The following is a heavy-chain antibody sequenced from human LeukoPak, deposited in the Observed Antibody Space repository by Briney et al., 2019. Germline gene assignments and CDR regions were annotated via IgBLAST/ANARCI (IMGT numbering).Heavy chain of an antibody. CDR1: GFTFSSYW. J-gene: IGHJ5*02. D-gene: IGHD3-10*01. CDR3: AKDLSPMLRFGELSA. V-gene: IGHV3-7*01. Sequence: GGSLRLSCAASGFTFSSYWMSWVRQAPGKGLEWVANIKQDGSEKYYADSVKGRFTISRDNSKNTLYLQMNSLRAEDTAVYYCAKDLSPMLRFGELSAWGQGTLVTVSS. CDR2: IKQDGSEK.